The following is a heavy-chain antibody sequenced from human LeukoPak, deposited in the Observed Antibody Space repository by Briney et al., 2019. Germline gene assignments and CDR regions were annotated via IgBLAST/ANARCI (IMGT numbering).Heavy chain of an antibody. CDR2: INPNSGAT. CDR3: ARCYNSSGYCYANY. J-gene: IGHJ4*02. D-gene: IGHD3-22*01. V-gene: IGHV1-2*06. CDR1: GYTFTSYY. Sequence: GASVKVSCKASGYTFTSYYMHWVRQAPGQGLEWMGRINPNSGATSYAQKFQGRVTMTTATSTSAASMDLSSLSSADTAVYYCARCYNSSGYCYANYWGQGTLVTGSS.